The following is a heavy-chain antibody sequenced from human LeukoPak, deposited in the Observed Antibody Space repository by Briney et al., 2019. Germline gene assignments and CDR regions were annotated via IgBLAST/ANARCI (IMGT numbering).Heavy chain of an antibody. CDR2: ISDSGNT. CDR1: GFTLSSYA. D-gene: IGHD6-19*01. Sequence: GGSLRLSCAASGFTLSSYAMSWVRQAPGKGLEWVSAISDSGNTYHADSVKGRFTISRDNAKNSLSLQMNSLRAEDTAMYYCARGGSGWYHWFDSWGQGTLVTVSS. V-gene: IGHV3-23*01. J-gene: IGHJ5*01. CDR3: ARGGSGWYHWFDS.